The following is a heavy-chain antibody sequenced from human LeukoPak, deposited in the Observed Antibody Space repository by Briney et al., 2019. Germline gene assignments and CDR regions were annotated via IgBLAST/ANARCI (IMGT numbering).Heavy chain of an antibody. CDR1: GGSISSYY. CDR2: IYYSGST. Sequence: SETLSLTCTVSGGSISSYYWSWIRQPPGKGLEWLGYIYYSGSTNYNPSLKSRVTISVDTSKNQFSLKLSSVTAADTAVYYCARLSTRDYDILTGYPYYYYGMDVWGQGTTVTVSS. CDR3: ARLSTRDYDILTGYPYYYYGMDV. V-gene: IGHV4-59*08. D-gene: IGHD3-9*01. J-gene: IGHJ6*02.